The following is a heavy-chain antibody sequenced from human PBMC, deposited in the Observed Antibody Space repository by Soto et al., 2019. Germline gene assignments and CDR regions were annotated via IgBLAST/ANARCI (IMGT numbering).Heavy chain of an antibody. CDR1: GFTFRNHC. J-gene: IGHJ4*02. CDR3: ARDRSSTYFDF. V-gene: IGHV3-33*01. Sequence: PGGSLRLSCAASGFTFRNHCMHWVRQAPGKGLEWVAVIWYDGSNKYYADSVKGRFTISRDNSKNTLYLQMNSLRAEDTAIYYCARDRSSTYFDFWGQGTQVTVSS. D-gene: IGHD6-19*01. CDR2: IWYDGSNK.